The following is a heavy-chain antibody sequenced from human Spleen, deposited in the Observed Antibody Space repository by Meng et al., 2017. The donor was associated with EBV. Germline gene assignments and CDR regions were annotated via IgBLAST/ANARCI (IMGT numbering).Heavy chain of an antibody. CDR1: GYTFPSYG. CDR2: IRPDNGNT. Sequence: VQLMQSGTEAKKPGASVKVTCKASGYTFPSYGISWVRQVPGQGPEWMGWIRPDNGNTNYADNFRGRVTLTTDSSTSTAYMELRRLRSDDTAVYYCARDADYYDSSEFWGQGTLVTVSS. J-gene: IGHJ4*02. V-gene: IGHV1-18*01. D-gene: IGHD3-22*01. CDR3: ARDADYYDSSEF.